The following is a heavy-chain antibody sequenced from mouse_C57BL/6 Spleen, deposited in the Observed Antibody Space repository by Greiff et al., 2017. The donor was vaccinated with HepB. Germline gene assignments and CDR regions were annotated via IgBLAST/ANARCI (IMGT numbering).Heavy chain of an antibody. CDR3: AGYGSEGYYAMDY. Sequence: QVQLQQPGAELVKPGASVKLSCKASGYTFTSYWMHWVKQRPGQGLEWIGMIHPKSGSTNYNEKFKSKATLTVDKSSSTAYMQLSSLTSEDSAVYYCAGYGSEGYYAMDYWGQGTSVTVSS. V-gene: IGHV1-64*01. J-gene: IGHJ4*01. D-gene: IGHD1-1*01. CDR1: GYTFTSYW. CDR2: IHPKSGST.